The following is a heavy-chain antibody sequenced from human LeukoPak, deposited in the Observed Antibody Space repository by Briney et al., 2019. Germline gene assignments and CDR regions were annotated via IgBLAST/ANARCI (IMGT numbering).Heavy chain of an antibody. CDR2: INHSGST. V-gene: IGHV4-34*01. J-gene: IGHJ4*02. CDR1: GGSFSGYY. D-gene: IGHD3-10*01. Sequence: PSETLSLTCAVYGGSFSGYYWSWIRQPPGKGLEWIGEINHSGSTNYNPSLKSRVTISVGTSKNQFSLKLSSVTAADTAVYYCARGSRITMVRGVIGLNFWGQGTLVTVSS. CDR3: ARGSRITMVRGVIGLNF.